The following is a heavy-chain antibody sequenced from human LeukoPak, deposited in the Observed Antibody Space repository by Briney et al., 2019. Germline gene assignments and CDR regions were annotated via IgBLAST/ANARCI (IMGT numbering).Heavy chain of an antibody. V-gene: IGHV3-15*07. CDR3: ATGINFDI. CDR1: GFIFSNAW. Sequence: GGSLRLSCAGSGFIFSNAWINWVRQAPGKGLEWVGRIKSESDGGTTDYATPVKGRFTLSRDDSKNTVYLQMNSLKTEDTAVYYCATGINFDIWGQGTKVTVSS. J-gene: IGHJ3*02. CDR2: IKSESDGGTT.